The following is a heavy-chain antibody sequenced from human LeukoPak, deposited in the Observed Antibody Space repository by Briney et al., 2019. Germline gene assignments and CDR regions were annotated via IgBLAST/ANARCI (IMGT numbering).Heavy chain of an antibody. Sequence: GSLRLSCAASGFTFSSYGMHWVRQAPGKGLEWVAVISYDGSNKYYADSVKGRFTISRDNSKNTLYLQMNSLRAEDTAVYYCAKDSLTTYSSSLILYYFDYWGQGTLVTVSS. J-gene: IGHJ4*02. D-gene: IGHD6-13*01. CDR2: ISYDGSNK. CDR3: AKDSLTTYSSSLILYYFDY. V-gene: IGHV3-30*18. CDR1: GFTFSSYG.